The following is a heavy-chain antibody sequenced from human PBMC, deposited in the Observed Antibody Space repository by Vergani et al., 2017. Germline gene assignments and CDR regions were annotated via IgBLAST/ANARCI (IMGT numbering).Heavy chain of an antibody. J-gene: IGHJ6*02. D-gene: IGHD2-21*02. Sequence: QVQLVQSGSELKKPGASVKVSCKASGYTFTSYAMNWVRQAPGQGLEWMGWINTNTGNPTYAQGFTGRIVFSLDTSVSTAYLQISSLKAEDTAVYSCASTTAAYYIYYGMDVWGQGTTVTVSS. CDR1: GYTFTSYA. CDR3: ASTTAAYYIYYGMDV. CDR2: INTNTGNP. V-gene: IGHV7-4-1*02.